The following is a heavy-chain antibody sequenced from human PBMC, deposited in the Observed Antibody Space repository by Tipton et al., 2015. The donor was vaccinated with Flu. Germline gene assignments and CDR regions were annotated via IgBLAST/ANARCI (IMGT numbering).Heavy chain of an antibody. J-gene: IGHJ4*02. V-gene: IGHV4-38-2*02. CDR2: INHSGST. CDR1: DYSISSGYY. D-gene: IGHD2-21*01. Sequence: TLSLTCTVSDYSISSGYYWSWIRQPPGKGPEWIGEINHSGSTNYNPSLKSRVTMSVDTFKNQFSLRLSSVTAADTAVYYCARSSRDNCGGSCFPLDYWGQGTLVTVS. CDR3: ARSSRDNCGGSCFPLDY.